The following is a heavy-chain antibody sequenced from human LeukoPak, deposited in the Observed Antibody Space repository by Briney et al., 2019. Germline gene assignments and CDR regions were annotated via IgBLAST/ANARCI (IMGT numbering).Heavy chain of an antibody. CDR1: GYAFTKYG. V-gene: IGHV1-18*01. CDR3: ARDPSNTSGRNILFDY. CDR2: ISCYNGDT. D-gene: IGHD6-19*01. J-gene: IGHJ4*02. Sequence: ASVKVSCKASGYAFTKYGISWVRQAPGQGLEWMGWISCYNGDTNYAQNLQGRVTMTTDTSTTTVYMGLRSLGSDDTAVYYCARDPSNTSGRNILFDYWGQGALVTVSS.